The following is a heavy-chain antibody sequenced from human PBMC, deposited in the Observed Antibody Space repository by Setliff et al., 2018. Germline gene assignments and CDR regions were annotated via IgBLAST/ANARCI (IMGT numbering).Heavy chain of an antibody. CDR2: IYHTGTT. CDR1: GESFDTYY. Sequence: PSETLSLTCNVYGESFDTYYWSWIRQPPGKGLEWMGSIYHTGTTDYNPSLKSRVTISVDTSKNQFSLNLNSVTAADTAVYFCARTTHYDFWSGYLYWGQGTLVTVSS. V-gene: IGHV4-34*01. J-gene: IGHJ4*02. CDR3: ARTTHYDFWSGYLY. D-gene: IGHD3-3*01.